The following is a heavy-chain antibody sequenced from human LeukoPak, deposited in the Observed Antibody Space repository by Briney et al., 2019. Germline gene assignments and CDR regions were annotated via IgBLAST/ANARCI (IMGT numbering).Heavy chain of an antibody. CDR3: ARDKDYAFDI. D-gene: IGHD3-16*01. CDR1: GFTFSSYT. J-gene: IGHJ3*02. CDR2: IIFSTSTR. V-gene: IGHV3-48*01. Sequence: GGSLTLSCAASGFTFSSYTMNWIRQAPGKGLEWVSYIIFSTSTRSYADSVMGRFTISRDNDKNSLYLQMNSLRPEDTAVYYCARDKDYAFDIWGQGTIVTVSS.